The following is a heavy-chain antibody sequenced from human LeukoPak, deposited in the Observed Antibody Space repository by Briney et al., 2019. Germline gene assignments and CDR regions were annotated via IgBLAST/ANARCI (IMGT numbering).Heavy chain of an antibody. J-gene: IGHJ5*02. CDR2: ISYDGSNK. Sequence: GRSLRLSCAASGFTFSSYAMHWVRQAPGKGLEWVAVISYDGSNKYYADSVKGRFTISRDNSKNTLYLQMNSLRAEDTAVYYCARDGSYYGSGSYYNWFDPWGQGTLVTVSS. CDR1: GFTFSSYA. CDR3: ARDGSYYGSGSYYNWFDP. D-gene: IGHD3-10*01. V-gene: IGHV3-30*04.